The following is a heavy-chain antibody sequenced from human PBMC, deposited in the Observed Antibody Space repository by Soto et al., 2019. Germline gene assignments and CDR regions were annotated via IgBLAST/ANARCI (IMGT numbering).Heavy chain of an antibody. J-gene: IGHJ4*02. V-gene: IGHV1-69*02. Sequence: QVQLVQSGAEVKKPGSSVKVSCKASGGTFSSYTISWVRQAPGQGLEWMGRIIPILGIANYAQKFQGRVTITADKSTSTAYMELSSLRSEDTAVYYCASVSGIAVAGTGNWGQGTLVTVSS. CDR1: GGTFSSYT. CDR3: ASVSGIAVAGTGN. CDR2: IIPILGIA. D-gene: IGHD6-19*01.